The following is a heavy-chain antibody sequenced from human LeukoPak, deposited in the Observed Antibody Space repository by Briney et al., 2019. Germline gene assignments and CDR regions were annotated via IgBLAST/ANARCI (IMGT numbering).Heavy chain of an antibody. D-gene: IGHD3-22*01. J-gene: IGHJ4*02. Sequence: GGSLRLSCAASGFTFDDYGMSWVRQAPGKGLEWVSGINWNGGSTGYADSVKGRFTISRDNAKNSLYLQMYSLRAEDTALYYCARVLSPTDSSGSFDYWGQGTLVTVSS. CDR1: GFTFDDYG. CDR3: ARVLSPTDSSGSFDY. CDR2: INWNGGST. V-gene: IGHV3-20*04.